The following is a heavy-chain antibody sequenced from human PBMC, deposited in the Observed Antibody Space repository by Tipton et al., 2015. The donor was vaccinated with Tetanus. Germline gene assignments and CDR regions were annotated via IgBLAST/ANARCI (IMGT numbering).Heavy chain of an antibody. CDR1: GDSMTDFY. Sequence: TLSLTCKVSGDSMTDFYWSWIRQPPGKGLEWIAYIFYSGRTQYNPSLKSRVTISVDTAKNQFSLQLSSVTAADTAVYYCARTTRRWLHPDYWGQGTLVTVSS. J-gene: IGHJ4*02. V-gene: IGHV4-59*01. D-gene: IGHD5-24*01. CDR3: ARTTRRWLHPDY. CDR2: IFYSGRT.